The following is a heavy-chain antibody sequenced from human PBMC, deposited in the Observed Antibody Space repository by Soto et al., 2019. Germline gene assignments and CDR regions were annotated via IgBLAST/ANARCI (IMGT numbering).Heavy chain of an antibody. V-gene: IGHV3-15*01. CDR1: GFTFSNAW. J-gene: IGHJ3*02. CDR3: TTDLELSVGTHHDHCFDI. CDR2: TKSKTDGGTT. D-gene: IGHD3-16*02. Sequence: GGSLRLSCAASGFTFSNAWMSWVRQAPGKGLEWVGRTKSKTDGGTTDYAAPVKGRFTISRDDSKNTLYLQMNSLKTEDTAAYYCTTDLELSVGTHHDHCFDIWGQGTTVTVSS.